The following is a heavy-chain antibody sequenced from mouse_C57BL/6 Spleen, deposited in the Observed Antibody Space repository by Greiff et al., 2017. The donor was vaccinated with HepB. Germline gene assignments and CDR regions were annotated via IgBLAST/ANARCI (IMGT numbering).Heavy chain of an antibody. CDR1: GYTFTDYY. D-gene: IGHD1-1*01. CDR3: ERSPTGYAMDY. J-gene: IGHJ4*01. Sequence: EVQLQQSGPVLVKPGASVKMSCKASGYTFTDYYMNWVKQSHGKSLEWIGVINPYNGGTSYNQKFKGKATLTVDKSSSTAYMELNSLTSEDSAVYDCERSPTGYAMDYWGQGTSVTVSS. V-gene: IGHV1-19*01. CDR2: INPYNGGT.